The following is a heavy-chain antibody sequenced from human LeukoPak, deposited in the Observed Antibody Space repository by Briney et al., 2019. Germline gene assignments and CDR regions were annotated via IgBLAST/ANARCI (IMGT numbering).Heavy chain of an antibody. CDR1: GGSISSSSYY. Sequence: SETLSLTCTVSGGSISSSSYYWGWIRQPPGKGLEWIGSIYYSGSTYYNPPLKSRVTISVDTSKNQFSLKLSSVTAADTAVYYCASPLRSGIAAAGTDAFDIWGQGTMVTVSS. J-gene: IGHJ3*02. V-gene: IGHV4-39*07. D-gene: IGHD6-13*01. CDR2: IYYSGST. CDR3: ASPLRSGIAAAGTDAFDI.